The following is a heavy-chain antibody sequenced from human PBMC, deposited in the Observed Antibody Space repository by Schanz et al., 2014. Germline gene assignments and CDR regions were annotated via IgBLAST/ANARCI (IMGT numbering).Heavy chain of an antibody. CDR2: ISYDGNTK. CDR3: ARGTDTAMEHRPFDY. D-gene: IGHD5-18*01. Sequence: QVQLVESGGGVVQPGGSLRLSCAASGFTFNSYAFHWVRQAPGKGLEWVALISYDGNTKYYADSVKGRFTISRDNSKNTLYLQMNSLRADDTAVYYCARGTDTAMEHRPFDYWGQGTLVTVSS. V-gene: IGHV3-30-3*01. J-gene: IGHJ4*02. CDR1: GFTFNSYA.